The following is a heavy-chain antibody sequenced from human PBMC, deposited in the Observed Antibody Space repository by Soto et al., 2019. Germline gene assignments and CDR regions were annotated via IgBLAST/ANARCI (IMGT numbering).Heavy chain of an antibody. CDR1: GFTFSSYA. D-gene: IGHD2-15*01. Sequence: EVQLLESGGGLVQPGGSLRLSCAASGFTFSSYAMSWVRQAPGKGLEWVSAISGSGGSTYYVDSVKGRFTISRDNSKNTLYLQMNSLRAEDTDVYYCAKGSDIVVVVAAHFDYWGQGTLVTLSS. J-gene: IGHJ4*02. CDR2: ISGSGGST. V-gene: IGHV3-23*01. CDR3: AKGSDIVVVVAAHFDY.